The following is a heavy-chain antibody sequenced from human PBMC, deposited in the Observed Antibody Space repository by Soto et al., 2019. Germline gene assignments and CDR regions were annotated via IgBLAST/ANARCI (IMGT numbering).Heavy chain of an antibody. CDR1: GFTFGDYA. CDR2: IRSKAYGGTT. J-gene: IGHJ6*02. CDR3: TRDRVVVVPAAIGVYYYGMDV. V-gene: IGHV3-49*03. Sequence: PVGSLRLSCTASGFTFGDYAMSWFRQAPGKGLEWVGFIRSKAYGGTTEYAASVKGRFTISRDDSKSIAYLQMNSLKTEDTVVYYCTRDRVVVVPAAIGVYYYGMDVWGQGTTVTVSS. D-gene: IGHD2-2*02.